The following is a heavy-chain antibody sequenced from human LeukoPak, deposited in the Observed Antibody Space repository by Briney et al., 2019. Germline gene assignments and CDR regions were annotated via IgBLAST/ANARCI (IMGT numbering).Heavy chain of an antibody. CDR2: IYYSGST. CDR1: GGSISSSSYY. CDR3: ARVVITGSQQFFDY. V-gene: IGHV4-39*07. J-gene: IGHJ4*02. Sequence: SETLSLTCTVSGGSISSSSYYWGWLRQPPGKGLEWIGSIYYSGSTYYNPSLKSRVTMSVDTSKNQFSLKLSSVTAADTAVYYCARVVITGSQQFFDYWGQGTLVTVSS. D-gene: IGHD1-20*01.